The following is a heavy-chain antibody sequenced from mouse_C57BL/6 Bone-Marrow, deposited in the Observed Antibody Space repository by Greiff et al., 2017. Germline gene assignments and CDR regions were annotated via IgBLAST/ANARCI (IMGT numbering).Heavy chain of an antibody. CDR3: TPYYGSRGY. D-gene: IGHD1-1*01. Sequence: EVQLQQSGAELVRPGASVKLSCTASGFNIKDDYMHWVKQRPEQGLEWIGWIDPENGDTEYAAKLQGTATISADTSTNTAYRQLSSLTSEDTAVYYCTPYYGSRGYWGQGTTLTVSS. CDR1: GFNIKDDY. J-gene: IGHJ2*01. CDR2: IDPENGDT. V-gene: IGHV14-4*01.